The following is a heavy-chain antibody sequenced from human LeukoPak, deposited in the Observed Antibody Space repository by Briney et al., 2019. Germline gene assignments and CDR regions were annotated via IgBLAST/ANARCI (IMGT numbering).Heavy chain of an antibody. CDR2: INYSGST. V-gene: IGHV4-59*01. Sequence: SETLSLTCTVSGGSITNSYWNWIRQSPGKGLEWIGYINYSGSTNYNPSLKSRVTISVDTSKNQFSLKLSTVTAADTAVYFCARDPLSTNDFDIWGQGTMVTVSS. D-gene: IGHD1-1*01. CDR3: ARDPLSTNDFDI. J-gene: IGHJ3*02. CDR1: GGSITNSY.